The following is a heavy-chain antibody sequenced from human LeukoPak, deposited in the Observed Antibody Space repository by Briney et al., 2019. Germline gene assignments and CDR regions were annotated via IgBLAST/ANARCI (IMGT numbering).Heavy chain of an antibody. Sequence: GGSLRLSCAASGFTFSSYWMSWVRQAPGKGLEWVANIKQDGSEKYYVDSVKGRFTISRDNAKNSLYLQMNSLRAEDTAVYYCAREITLRYFDWLYRGAPPLGMDVWGQGTTVTVSS. CDR1: GFTFSSYW. CDR3: AREITLRYFDWLYRGAPPLGMDV. D-gene: IGHD3-9*01. V-gene: IGHV3-7*01. CDR2: IKQDGSEK. J-gene: IGHJ6*02.